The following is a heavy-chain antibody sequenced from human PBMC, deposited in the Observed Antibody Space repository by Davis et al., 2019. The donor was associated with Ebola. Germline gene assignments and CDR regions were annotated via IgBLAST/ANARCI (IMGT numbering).Heavy chain of an antibody. CDR2: LSSRSTYI. D-gene: IGHD3-9*01. J-gene: IGHJ3*01. CDR3: ARGLKTGQNSDGFDV. Sequence: GESLKISCEASGFTFNIYSMHWVRQAPGKGLEWVSSLSSRSTYIYYADSLKGRFTSSRDNAKASLSLQMNTLRTEDTAIYYCARGLKTGQNSDGFDVWGQGTTVTVSS. CDR1: GFTFNIYS. V-gene: IGHV3-21*01.